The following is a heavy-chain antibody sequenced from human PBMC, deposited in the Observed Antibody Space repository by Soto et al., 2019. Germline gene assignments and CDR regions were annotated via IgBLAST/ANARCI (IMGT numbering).Heavy chain of an antibody. CDR1: GYTFTSYG. J-gene: IGHJ4*02. CDR3: ARDRGIAAGTLSPTFDY. D-gene: IGHD6-13*01. V-gene: IGHV1-18*01. CDR2: ISAYNGNT. Sequence: GASVKVSCKASGYTFTSYGISWVRQAKGQGLEWMGWISAYNGNTNYAQKLQGRVTMTTDTSTSTAYMELRSLRSDDTAVYYCARDRGIAAGTLSPTFDYWGQGTLVTVSS.